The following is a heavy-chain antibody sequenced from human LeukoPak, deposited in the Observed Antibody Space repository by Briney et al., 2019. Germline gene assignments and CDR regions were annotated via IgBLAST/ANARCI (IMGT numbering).Heavy chain of an antibody. CDR1: GGSISRFY. CDR3: ARFGVIGTSVYNWFDP. CDR2: IHYSGST. J-gene: IGHJ5*02. V-gene: IGHV4-59*01. D-gene: IGHD1-7*01. Sequence: SETLSLTCTVSGGSISRFYWSWIRQPPGKGLEWIGHIHYSGSTNYNPSLKSRVTMSVDTSKNQFSLRLSSVTAADTAVYYCARFGVIGTSVYNWFDPWGQGTRVTVSS.